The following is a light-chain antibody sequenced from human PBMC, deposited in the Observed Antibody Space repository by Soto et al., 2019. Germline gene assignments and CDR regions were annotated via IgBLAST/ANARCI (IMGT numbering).Light chain of an antibody. Sequence: IGLKLSPCTLSLSAGERTTLSCRASQSLSSSYLAWYQQKPGQAPRLVIYGASTRATGIPDRFGGSGSGTDFTLTISRLEPEDFAVYYCQQSGNPPWTFGQGTKVDIK. CDR2: GAS. CDR3: QQSGNPPWT. CDR1: QSLSSSY. J-gene: IGKJ1*01. V-gene: IGKV3-20*01.